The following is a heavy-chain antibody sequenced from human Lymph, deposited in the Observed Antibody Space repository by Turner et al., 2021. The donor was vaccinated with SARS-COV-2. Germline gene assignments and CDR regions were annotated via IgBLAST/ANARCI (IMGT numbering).Heavy chain of an antibody. D-gene: IGHD1-26*01. Sequence: ELQLVESGGGLVQPGGSLRLSCAASGFTFSYYWMSWVRQAPGKGLEWVANIKQDGSEKYYVDSVKGRFTISRDNAKNSLFLQMNSLRAEDTAVYYCARMGSSSWYFDYWGQGTLVTVSS. J-gene: IGHJ4*02. CDR2: IKQDGSEK. CDR3: ARMGSSSWYFDY. CDR1: GFTFSYYW. V-gene: IGHV3-7*01.